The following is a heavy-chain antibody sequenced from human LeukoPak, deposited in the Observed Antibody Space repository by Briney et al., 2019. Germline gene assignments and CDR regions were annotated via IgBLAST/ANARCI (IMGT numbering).Heavy chain of an antibody. CDR2: MNPSSGNT. Sequence: GASVKVSCRASGYTFTSYDINWVRQATGQGLEWMGWMNPSSGNTGYAQKFQGRVTITRNTSISTAYMELSSLRSEDTAVYYCARGPFGADNPWAGTRGIDAFDIWGQGTMVTVSS. CDR3: ARGPFGADNPWAGTRGIDAFDI. V-gene: IGHV1-8*03. CDR1: GYTFTSYD. J-gene: IGHJ3*02. D-gene: IGHD1-1*01.